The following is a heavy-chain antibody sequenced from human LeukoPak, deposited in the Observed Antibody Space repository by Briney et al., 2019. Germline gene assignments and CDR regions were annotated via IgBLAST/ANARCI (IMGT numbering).Heavy chain of an antibody. CDR3: ARGGAFCSITTCHEFDH. CDR1: GYTFTGSY. Sequence: ASVKVSCKTSGYTFTGSYLNWVRQVPGKGLEWMGWTNPSTGGTKSAQQFEGRVTMTRDTSNTTGYLELRSLRLDDTATYYCARGGAFCSITTCHEFDHWGQGTLVIVSS. D-gene: IGHD2-2*01. V-gene: IGHV1-2*02. CDR2: TNPSTGGT. J-gene: IGHJ4*02.